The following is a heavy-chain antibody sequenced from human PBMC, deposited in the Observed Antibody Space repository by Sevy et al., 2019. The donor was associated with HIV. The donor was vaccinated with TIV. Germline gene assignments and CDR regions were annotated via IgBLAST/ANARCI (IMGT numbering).Heavy chain of an antibody. D-gene: IGHD3-22*01. J-gene: IGHJ5*02. Sequence: GGSLRLSCKVSGFTFSVYTMHWVRQAPGKGLEWVSSISCTTTTYYADSVRGRFTISRDNAKNSLYLEMNSLRDDDTAVYYCAREAYYYDSREENWFDPWGQGTLVTVSS. CDR3: AREAYYYDSREENWFDP. CDR1: GFTFSVYT. V-gene: IGHV3-48*02. CDR2: ISCTTTT.